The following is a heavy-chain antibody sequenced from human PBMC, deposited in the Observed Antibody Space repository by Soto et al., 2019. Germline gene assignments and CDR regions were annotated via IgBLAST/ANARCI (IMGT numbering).Heavy chain of an antibody. CDR2: IIPIFGTA. D-gene: IGHD1-26*01. Sequence: QVQLVQSGAEVKKPGSSVKVSCKASGGTFSSYAISWVRQAPGQGLEWMGGIIPIFGTANYAQKFQGRVTITADESTSTAYMELSSLRSEDXXXXYCARALVGASLVXXRYYGMDXXXXGTXXXVXS. V-gene: IGHV1-69*01. J-gene: IGHJ6*01. CDR3: ARALVGASLVXXRYYGMDX. CDR1: GGTFSSYA.